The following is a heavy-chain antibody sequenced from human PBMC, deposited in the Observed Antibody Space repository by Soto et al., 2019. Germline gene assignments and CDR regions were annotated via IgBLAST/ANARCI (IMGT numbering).Heavy chain of an antibody. CDR2: IYYSGST. CDR3: AKESLDYYDSSGLDY. V-gene: IGHV4-59*06. CDR1: GDSMTNYY. J-gene: IGHJ4*02. Sequence: SETLSLTCSVSGDSMTNYYWSWIRQHPGKGLEWIGNIYYSGSTYYNPSLKSRVTISVDTSKNQFSLKLSSVTAADTAVYYCAKESLDYYDSSGLDYWGQGTLVTLSS. D-gene: IGHD3-22*01.